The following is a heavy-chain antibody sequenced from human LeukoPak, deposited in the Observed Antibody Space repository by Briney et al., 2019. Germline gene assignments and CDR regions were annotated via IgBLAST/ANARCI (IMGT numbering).Heavy chain of an antibody. CDR2: INPNSGGT. J-gene: IGHJ4*02. V-gene: IGHV1-2*02. D-gene: IGHD6-19*01. CDR1: GYTFTGYY. Sequence: ASVKVSCKASGYTFTGYYMRWVRQAPGQGLEWMGWINPNSGGTNYAQKFQGRVTMTRDTSISTAYVELSRLRSDDTAVYYCARATAEYSSGWADYWGQGTLVTVSS. CDR3: ARATAEYSSGWADY.